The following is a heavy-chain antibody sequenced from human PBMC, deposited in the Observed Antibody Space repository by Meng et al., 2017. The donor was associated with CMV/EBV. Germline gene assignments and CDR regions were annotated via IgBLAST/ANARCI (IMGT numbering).Heavy chain of an antibody. CDR1: GGTFSSYT. CDR3: ARDIIAIFGVVKGGMDV. CDR2: IIPILGIA. V-gene: IGHV1-69*10. D-gene: IGHD3-3*01. Sequence: SVKVSCKASGGTFSSYTISWVRQAPGQGLEWMGWIIPILGIANYAQKFQGRVTITADKSTSTAYMELSNLRSEDTAVYYCARDIIAIFGVVKGGMDVWGQGTTVTVSS. J-gene: IGHJ6*02.